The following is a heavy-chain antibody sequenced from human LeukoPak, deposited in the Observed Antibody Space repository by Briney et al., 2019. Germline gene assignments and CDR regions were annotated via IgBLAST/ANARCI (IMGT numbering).Heavy chain of an antibody. J-gene: IGHJ4*02. CDR1: GFTFSTYA. CDR2: ISSSGGTT. Sequence: PGGSLSLSCAASGFTFSTYAVNWVRQAPGKGLEWVSAISSSGGTTYYPDTVKGRFGISRDNAKNTLYLQMNRLRAEDTAVYYCAKDRNGGPTNFDSWGQGTLVTVSA. CDR3: AKDRNGGPTNFDS. D-gene: IGHD5-24*01. V-gene: IGHV3-23*01.